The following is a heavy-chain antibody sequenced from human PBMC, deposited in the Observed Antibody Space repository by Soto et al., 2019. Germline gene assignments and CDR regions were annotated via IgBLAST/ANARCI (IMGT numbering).Heavy chain of an antibody. J-gene: IGHJ6*02. CDR1: GVSLNTADTW. V-gene: IGHV4-30-4*01. CDR3: VRSRQMESGNDYGLDV. CDR2: YHSGGST. Sequence: QVQLQESGSGLVKPSQSLSLTCTVSGVSLNTADTWWSWIRQSPGKGLEFIGYYHSGGSTYYDASVRRRVIISADTANSQFALKLSSVTVADTAVYFCVRSRQMESGNDYGLDVGGQGTTVTVSS. D-gene: IGHD1-1*01.